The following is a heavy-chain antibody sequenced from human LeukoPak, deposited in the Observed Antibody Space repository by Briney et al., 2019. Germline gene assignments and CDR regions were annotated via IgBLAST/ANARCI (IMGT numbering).Heavy chain of an antibody. CDR1: GGSISTYY. CDR2: ISNGRT. D-gene: IGHD5-18*01. V-gene: IGHV4-59*01. CDR3: ARDKAHSYGRYFDP. Sequence: SETLSLTCSVSGGSISTYYWNWIRQTPGKGLEWIGHISNGRTDYNPSLKSRVTISVDTSKNHFSLKLTSATAADTAVYYCARDKAHSYGRYFDPWGQGALVIVSS. J-gene: IGHJ5*02.